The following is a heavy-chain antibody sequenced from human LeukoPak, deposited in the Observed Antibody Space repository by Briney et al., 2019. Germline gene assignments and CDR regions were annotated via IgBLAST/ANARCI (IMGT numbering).Heavy chain of an antibody. CDR3: AGVRFLEWYPPPAVSQFDY. Sequence: GASVKVSCKASEGTFSSYAISWVRQAPGQGLEWMGGIIPIFGTANYAQKFQGRVTITTDESTSTAYMELSSLRSEDTAVYYCAGVRFLEWYPPPAVSQFDYWGQGTLVTVSS. CDR2: IIPIFGTA. V-gene: IGHV1-69*05. CDR1: EGTFSSYA. D-gene: IGHD3-3*01. J-gene: IGHJ4*02.